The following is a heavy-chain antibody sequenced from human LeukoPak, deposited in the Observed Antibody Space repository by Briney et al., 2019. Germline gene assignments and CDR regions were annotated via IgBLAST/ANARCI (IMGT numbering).Heavy chain of an antibody. CDR3: ARDNY. V-gene: IGHV3-66*01. CDR1: GFTFSTYA. CDR2: IYSGGST. J-gene: IGHJ4*02. Sequence: TGGSLRLSCAASGFTFSTYAVNWVRQAPGKGLEWVSVIYSGGSTYYADSVKGRFTISRDNSKNTLYLQMNSLRAEDTAVYYCARDNYWGQGTLVTVSS.